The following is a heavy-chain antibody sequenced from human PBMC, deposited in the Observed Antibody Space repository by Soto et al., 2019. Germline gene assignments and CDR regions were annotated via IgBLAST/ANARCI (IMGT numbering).Heavy chain of an antibody. CDR3: ARSIVVVTALDY. Sequence: ASVKVSCKASGYTFTSYAMHWVRQAPGQRLEWMGWINAGNGNTKYSQKFQGRVTITRDTSASTAYLELSSLRSEDTAVYYCARSIVVVTALDYWGQGTLVTVS. CDR1: GYTFTSYA. J-gene: IGHJ4*02. V-gene: IGHV1-3*01. D-gene: IGHD2-21*02. CDR2: INAGNGNT.